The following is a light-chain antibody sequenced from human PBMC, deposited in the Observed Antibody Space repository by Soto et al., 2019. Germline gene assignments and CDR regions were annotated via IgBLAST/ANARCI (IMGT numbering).Light chain of an antibody. V-gene: IGLV2-23*02. Sequence: QSVLTQPASVSGSPGQSITISCTGTSSDVGSYNLVSWYQQHPGKAPKLMIYEVSKRPSGVSNRFSGSKSGNTASLTLSGVQAEDEADYYCCSYAGRSTLYVFGTGTKVTVL. J-gene: IGLJ1*01. CDR3: CSYAGRSTLYV. CDR1: SSDVGSYNL. CDR2: EVS.